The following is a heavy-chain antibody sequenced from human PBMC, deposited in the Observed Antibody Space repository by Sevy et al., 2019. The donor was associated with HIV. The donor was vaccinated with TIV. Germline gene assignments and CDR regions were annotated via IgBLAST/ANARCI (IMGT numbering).Heavy chain of an antibody. D-gene: IGHD3-16*02. V-gene: IGHV3-30*04. CDR1: GFTFIRYA. J-gene: IGHJ4*02. CDR2: ISSDGRNK. Sequence: GGSLRLSCAASGFTFIRYAMNWVRQAPGKGLEWVAVISSDGRNKYYADSVKGRFTISRDNSKNMLYLQMNSLRSEDTAVYYCARDKGESSSSFLGELSYWGQGTLVTVSS. CDR3: ARDKGESSSSFLGELSY.